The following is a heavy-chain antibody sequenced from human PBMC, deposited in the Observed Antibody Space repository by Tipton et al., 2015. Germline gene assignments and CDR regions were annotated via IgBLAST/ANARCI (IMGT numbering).Heavy chain of an antibody. CDR2: IYHRGIT. CDR1: GDSMTTGIYY. CDR3: ARSGDTYSDY. J-gene: IGHJ4*02. Sequence: GLVKPSQTLSLTCTVSGDSMTTGIYYWSWIRQHPGKGLEWIGYIYHRGITYYNPSLKSRLTISLDKSRSRFSLQLSSVTAADTAVYYCARSGDTYSDYWGQGTLVTVSS. D-gene: IGHD4-11*01. V-gene: IGHV4-31*03.